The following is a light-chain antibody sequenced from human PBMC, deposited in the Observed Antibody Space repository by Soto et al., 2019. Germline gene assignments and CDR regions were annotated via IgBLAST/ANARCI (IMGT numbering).Light chain of an antibody. V-gene: IGKV3-15*01. J-gene: IGKJ5*01. CDR1: QSVSIK. Sequence: IVWAQSPGTRSLSPGERATLSWRASQSVSIKLAWYQQKPGRAPRLLLYDTATRATGIPARCSGGGSWGEVALTISSLQSEDDAVYYCQQYNKWPPVTFGQGTRLEIK. CDR2: DTA. CDR3: QQYNKWPPVT.